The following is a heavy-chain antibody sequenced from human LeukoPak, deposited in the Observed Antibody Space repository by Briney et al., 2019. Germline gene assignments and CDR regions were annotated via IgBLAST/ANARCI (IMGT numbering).Heavy chain of an antibody. J-gene: IGHJ4*02. CDR2: INHSGST. Sequence: PSETLSLTCTVSGGSISSSSYYWSWIRQPPGKGLEWIGEINHSGSTNYNPSLKSRVTISVDTSKNQFSLKLSSVTAADTAVYYCARGVVPATTDWGQGTLVTVSS. V-gene: IGHV4-39*07. CDR3: ARGVVPATTD. CDR1: GGSISSSSYY. D-gene: IGHD2-2*01.